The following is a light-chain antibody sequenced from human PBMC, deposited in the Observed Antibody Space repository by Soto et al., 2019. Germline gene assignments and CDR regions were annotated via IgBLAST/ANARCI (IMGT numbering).Light chain of an antibody. J-gene: IGKJ4*01. CDR1: QSVSSSY. V-gene: IGKV3-20*01. CDR2: GAS. Sequence: EIVLTQSPGTLSLSPGERATLSCRASQSVSSSYLAWYQQKPGQAPRLLIYGASSRATGIPDRFSGSGSGTDFTLTISRLEPEEFAVYYCHQYGSSPTFGGGTKVEIK. CDR3: HQYGSSPT.